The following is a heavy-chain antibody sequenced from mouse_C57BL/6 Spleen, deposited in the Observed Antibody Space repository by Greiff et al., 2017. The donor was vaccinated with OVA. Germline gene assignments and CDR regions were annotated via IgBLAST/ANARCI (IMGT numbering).Heavy chain of an antibody. D-gene: IGHD4-1*01. CDR1: GYTFTSYS. CDR3: ARSTGSHFDY. Sequence: VQLQQPGAELVRPGSSVKLSCKASGYTFTSYSMHWVKQSPIQGLEWIGNIDPTDSETNYNQKFKDKATLTVDKSSSTAYMQLSSLPSEDSAVYDCARSTGSHFDYWGQGTTLTVSS. CDR2: IDPTDSET. V-gene: IGHV1-52*01. J-gene: IGHJ2*01.